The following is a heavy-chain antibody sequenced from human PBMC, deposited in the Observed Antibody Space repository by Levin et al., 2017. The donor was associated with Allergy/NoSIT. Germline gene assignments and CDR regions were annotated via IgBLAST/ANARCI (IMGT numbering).Heavy chain of an antibody. V-gene: IGHV4-59*01. Sequence: TSETLSLTCTVSAGAMSTYYWNWIRQPPGKGLEWIGYISYSGSTDYNPSLKNRVTISKDTSKNQFSLKVTSVTAADTAVYYCARGGGDSSSSQDFDFWGQGTLVTVSS. J-gene: IGHJ4*02. CDR3: ARGGGDSSSSQDFDF. D-gene: IGHD6-6*01. CDR2: ISYSGST. CDR1: AGAMSTYY.